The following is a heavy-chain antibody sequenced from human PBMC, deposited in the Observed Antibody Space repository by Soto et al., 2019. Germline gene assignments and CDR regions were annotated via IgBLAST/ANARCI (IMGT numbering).Heavy chain of an antibody. J-gene: IGHJ4*02. Sequence: SETLSLTCTVSGGSVSSGSYYWSWIRQPPGKGLEWIGYIYYSGSPNYNPSLKSRVTISVDTSKNQFSLKLSSVTAADTAVYYCARDKGLVYYFDYWGQGTLVTVS. V-gene: IGHV4-61*01. CDR3: ARDKGLVYYFDY. D-gene: IGHD6-19*01. CDR2: IYYSGSP. CDR1: GGSVSSGSYY.